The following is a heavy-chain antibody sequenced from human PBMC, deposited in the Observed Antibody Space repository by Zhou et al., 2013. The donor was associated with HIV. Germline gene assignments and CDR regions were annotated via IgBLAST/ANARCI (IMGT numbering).Heavy chain of an antibody. Sequence: QVHMVQSGAEVKKPGASVKVSCKASGYTFSDYYMHWVRQAPGQGLEWMGMINPISRGTVYAQKFQGRVTMTGDTSTTTVYMEMSSLRSEDTAMYYCARTTLYDRTGSYYGFDYWGQGTLVTVSS. V-gene: IGHV1-46*01. CDR3: ARTTLYDRTGSYYGFDY. D-gene: IGHD3-22*01. J-gene: IGHJ4*02. CDR2: INPISRGT. CDR1: GYTFSDYY.